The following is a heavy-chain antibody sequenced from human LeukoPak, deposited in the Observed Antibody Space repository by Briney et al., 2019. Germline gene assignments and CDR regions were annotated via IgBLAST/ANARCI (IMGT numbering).Heavy chain of an antibody. CDR1: GFTFSSYA. CDR3: ARGDCSSTSCYTFDY. CDR2: ISSSGGST. J-gene: IGHJ4*02. Sequence: GGSLRLSCAASGFTFSSYAMHWVRQAPGKGLEYVSAISSSGGSTYYANSVKGSFTISRDNSKNTLYLQMGSLRAEDMAVYYCARGDCSSTSCYTFDYWGQGTLVTVSS. V-gene: IGHV3-64*01. D-gene: IGHD2-2*02.